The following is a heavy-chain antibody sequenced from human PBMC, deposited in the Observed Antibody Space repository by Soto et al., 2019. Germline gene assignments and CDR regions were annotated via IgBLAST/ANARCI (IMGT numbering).Heavy chain of an antibody. V-gene: IGHV4-61*08. J-gene: IGHJ5*02. CDR3: ARHLAVSGTFNWFDP. CDR1: GGSVRSGDCY. CDR2: IYYSGTI. D-gene: IGHD6-13*01. Sequence: QVQLQASGPGLVKPSETLSLTCTVSGGSVRSGDCYWSWIRQPPGKGMEWIGNIYYSGTIDYSPYLKSRVNRSVDASKDQFSMKLSSVTAADTAVYYCARHLAVSGTFNWFDPWGQGTLVTVSS.